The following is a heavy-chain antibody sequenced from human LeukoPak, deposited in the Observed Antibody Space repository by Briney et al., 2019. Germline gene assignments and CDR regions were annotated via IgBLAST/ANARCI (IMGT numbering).Heavy chain of an antibody. Sequence: SETLSLTCIVSGGSMSSYYWSWIRQPAGKGLEWIGRMYTDGSTNYNPFLNSRVTMSVDTSKKHFSLSLNSVTAADTAVYYCATYDQKLAFDNWGQGTLVTVSS. D-gene: IGHD6-13*01. CDR1: GGSMSSYY. J-gene: IGHJ4*02. CDR3: ATYDQKLAFDN. CDR2: MYTDGST. V-gene: IGHV4-4*07.